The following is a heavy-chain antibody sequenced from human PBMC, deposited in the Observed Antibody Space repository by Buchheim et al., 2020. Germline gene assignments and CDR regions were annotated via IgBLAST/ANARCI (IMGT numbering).Heavy chain of an antibody. CDR2: IHDSGTT. V-gene: IGHV4-61*08. CDR3: ARVYKSRLNFWSGYYADFDN. Sequence: QVQLQESGPGLVRPSETLSLTCTVSGASVSSGGYYWDWIRQPPGKGLEWIGYIHDSGTTNYNPSLKSRVTISADTSKNKFSLKMNSVTAADTAVYYCARVYKSRLNFWSGYYADFDNWGQGTL. CDR1: GASVSSGGYY. J-gene: IGHJ4*02. D-gene: IGHD3-3*01.